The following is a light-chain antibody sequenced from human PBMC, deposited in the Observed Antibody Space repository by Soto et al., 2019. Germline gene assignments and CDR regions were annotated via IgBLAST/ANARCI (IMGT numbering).Light chain of an antibody. CDR1: RAISNF. Sequence: IQMTQSPSTLSASVGDRVTITCRASRAISNFLAWYQQKPGKVPKLLMYGASTVPSGVPSRFSGSGSGTDFTLTISSLQPEDVATYYCQNYHSAPWTFGQGTKVEIK. CDR2: GAS. CDR3: QNYHSAPWT. V-gene: IGKV1-27*01. J-gene: IGKJ1*01.